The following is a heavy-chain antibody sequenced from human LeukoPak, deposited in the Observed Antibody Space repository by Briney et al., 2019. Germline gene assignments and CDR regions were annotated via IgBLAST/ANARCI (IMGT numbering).Heavy chain of an antibody. V-gene: IGHV3-11*04. CDR1: GFTFSDYY. CDR3: ACASAYGSGSPVGVRYYYGMDV. Sequence: GGSLRLSCAASGFTFSDYYMSWIRQAPGKGLEWVSSISSSGSTIYYADSVKGRFTISRDNAKNSLYLQMNSLRAEDTAVYYCACASAYGSGSPVGVRYYYGMDVWGQGTTVTVSS. CDR2: ISSSGSTI. J-gene: IGHJ6*02. D-gene: IGHD3-10*01.